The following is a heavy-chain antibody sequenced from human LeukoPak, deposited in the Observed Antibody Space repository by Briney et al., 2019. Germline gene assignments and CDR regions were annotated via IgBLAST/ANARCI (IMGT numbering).Heavy chain of an antibody. D-gene: IGHD3-22*01. CDR2: ISRDGSNK. V-gene: IGHV3-30*18. J-gene: IGHJ4*02. CDR3: AKAMYADYDSSDL. CDR1: GFTFSSYG. Sequence: GGSLRLSCAASGFTFSSYGMHLVRQAPGKGLEWVAVISRDGSNKYYADSVKGRLTISRDNSKNTLYLQMNSLRGEDTAVYYCAKAMYADYDSSDLWGQGTLVTVSS.